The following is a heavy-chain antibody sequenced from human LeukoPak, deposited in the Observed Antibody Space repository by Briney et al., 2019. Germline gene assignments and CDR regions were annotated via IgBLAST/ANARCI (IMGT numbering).Heavy chain of an antibody. Sequence: GRSLRLSCAASGFTFSSYGMHWVCQAPGKGLEWVAVISYDGSNKYYADSVKGRFTISRDNSKNTPYLQMNSLRAEDTAVYYCAKRGPIAAAGRRTGYFDYWGQGTLVTVSS. CDR3: AKRGPIAAAGRRTGYFDY. V-gene: IGHV3-30*18. CDR1: GFTFSSYG. D-gene: IGHD6-13*01. J-gene: IGHJ4*02. CDR2: ISYDGSNK.